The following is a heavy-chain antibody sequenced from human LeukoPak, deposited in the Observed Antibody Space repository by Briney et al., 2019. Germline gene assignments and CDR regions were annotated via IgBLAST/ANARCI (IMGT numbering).Heavy chain of an antibody. J-gene: IGHJ4*02. CDR2: INHSGST. Sequence: SETLSLTCAVYGGSFNDYYWSWIRQPPGKGLEWIGEINHSGSTNYNPSLKSRVTISVDTSKNQFSLKLSSVTAADTAVYYCARGLGIFDYWGQGTLVTVSS. V-gene: IGHV4-34*01. CDR1: GGSFNDYY. CDR3: ARGLGIFDY. D-gene: IGHD7-27*01.